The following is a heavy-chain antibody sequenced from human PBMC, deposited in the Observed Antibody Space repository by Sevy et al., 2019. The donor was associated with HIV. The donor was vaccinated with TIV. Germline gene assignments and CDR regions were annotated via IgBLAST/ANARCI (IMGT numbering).Heavy chain of an antibody. CDR1: GGSISSYY. CDR2: IYYSGST. Sequence: SETLSLTCTVSGGSISSYYWSWIRQPPGKGLEWIGYIYYSGSTNYNPSLKSRVTISVDTSKNQFSLKLSSVTAADTAVYYCARDGVLRHAFDIWGQGTMVTVSS. D-gene: IGHD2-8*02. CDR3: ARDGVLRHAFDI. V-gene: IGHV4-59*01. J-gene: IGHJ3*02.